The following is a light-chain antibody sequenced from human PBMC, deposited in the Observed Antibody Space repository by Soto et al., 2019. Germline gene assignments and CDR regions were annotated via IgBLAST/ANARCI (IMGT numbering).Light chain of an antibody. Sequence: DIQLTQSPSTLSASVGDTVTITCRASQSISRWLAWYQKKPGNPTKILISDASILESGVPSRCGGGGAGEYFLTTISSLQHDYVAYYYCQHYNSYSTCGQGTKGDI. CDR1: QSISRW. CDR3: QHYNSYST. J-gene: IGKJ1*01. V-gene: IGKV1-5*01. CDR2: DAS.